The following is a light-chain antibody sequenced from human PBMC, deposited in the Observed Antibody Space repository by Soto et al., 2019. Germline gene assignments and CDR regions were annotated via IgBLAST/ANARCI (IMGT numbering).Light chain of an antibody. CDR1: QSVSSNH. V-gene: IGKV3-20*01. CDR2: GGS. J-gene: IGKJ1*01. CDR3: QQFNNFPWT. Sequence: DIVLTQSPGTLSLSPGERATLSCRASQSVSSNHLAWYQQKPGQAPRLLIYGGSSRATGIPVRFSGSGSETDFTLTITRLEPEDFATYYCQQFNNFPWTFGPGTKVDIK.